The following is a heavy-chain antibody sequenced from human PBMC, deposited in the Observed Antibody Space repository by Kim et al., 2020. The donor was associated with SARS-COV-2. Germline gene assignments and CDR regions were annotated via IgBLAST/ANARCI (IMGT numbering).Heavy chain of an antibody. CDR3: ARDQTEAVAGNHYFDY. V-gene: IGHV3-30*04. D-gene: IGHD6-19*01. Sequence: GGSLRLSCAASGFTFSSYAMHWVRQAPGKGLEWVAVISYDGSNKYYADSVKGRFTISRDNSKNTLYLQMNSLRAEDTAVYYCARDQTEAVAGNHYFDYWGQGTLVTVSS. CDR2: ISYDGSNK. CDR1: GFTFSSYA. J-gene: IGHJ4*02.